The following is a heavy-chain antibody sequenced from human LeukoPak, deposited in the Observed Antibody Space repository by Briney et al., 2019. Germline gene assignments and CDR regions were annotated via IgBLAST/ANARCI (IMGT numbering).Heavy chain of an antibody. CDR3: ARDRDTTMSTAYYYYYGMDV. CDR1: GYTFTSYG. D-gene: IGHD5-18*01. J-gene: IGHJ6*02. CDR2: ISAYNGNT. V-gene: IGHV1-18*01. Sequence: GASVKASCKASGYTFTSYGISWVRQAPGQGLEWMGWISAYNGNTNSAQKLQGRVTMTTDTSTSTAYMELRSLRSDDTAVYYCARDRDTTMSTAYYYYYGMDVWGQGTTVTVSS.